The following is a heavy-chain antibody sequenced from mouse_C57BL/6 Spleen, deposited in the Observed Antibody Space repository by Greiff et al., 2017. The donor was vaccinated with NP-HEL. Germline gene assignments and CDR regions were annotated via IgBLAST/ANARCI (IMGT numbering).Heavy chain of an antibody. V-gene: IGHV1-85*01. J-gene: IGHJ4*01. CDR1: GYTFTSYD. D-gene: IGHD1-1*02. Sequence: VQLVESGPELVKPGASVKLSCKASGYTFTSYDINWVKQRPGQGLEWIGWIYPRDGSTKYNEKFKGKATLTVDTSSSTAYMELHRLTSEESAVYLSERGGGKGGLDYWGQGTSVTVAS. CDR3: ERGGGKGGLDY. CDR2: IYPRDGST.